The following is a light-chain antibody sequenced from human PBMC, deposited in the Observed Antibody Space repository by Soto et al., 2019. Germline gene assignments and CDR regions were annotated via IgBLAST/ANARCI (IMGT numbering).Light chain of an antibody. CDR2: DAS. J-gene: IGKJ2*01. CDR3: QQYDSYSGT. Sequence: DIQMTQSPSTLSASVGDRVTITCRASQSIGTWLAWYQQKPGRAPKVLIYDASSLKSGVPSRFSGSGSGTDFSLTISSLKPDDFASYYCQQYDSYSGTFGQGTKLEIK. V-gene: IGKV1-5*01. CDR1: QSIGTW.